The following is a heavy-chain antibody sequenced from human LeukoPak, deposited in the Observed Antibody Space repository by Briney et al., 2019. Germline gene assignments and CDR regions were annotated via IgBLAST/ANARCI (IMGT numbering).Heavy chain of an antibody. CDR2: IYYSGST. Sequence: SETLSLTCTVSGGSISSYHWSWIRQPPGKGLEWIGYIYYSGSTNYNPSLKSRVTISVDTSKNRFSLKLSSVTAADTAVYYCAGGYSSGWNEAYFDYWGQGTLVTVSS. D-gene: IGHD6-19*01. J-gene: IGHJ4*02. CDR3: AGGYSSGWNEAYFDY. CDR1: GGSISSYH. V-gene: IGHV4-59*01.